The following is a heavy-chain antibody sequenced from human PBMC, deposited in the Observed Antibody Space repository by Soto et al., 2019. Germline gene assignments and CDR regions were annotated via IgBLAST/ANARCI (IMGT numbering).Heavy chain of an antibody. CDR3: ARDPVDTAMVLYYYYGMDV. CDR1: GFTFSSYS. V-gene: IGHV3-48*02. J-gene: IGHJ6*02. D-gene: IGHD5-18*01. Sequence: GGSLRLSCAASGFTFSSYSMHWVRQAPGKGLEWVSYISSSSSNIYYADSVKGRFTISRDNAKNSLYLQMNSLRDEDTAVYYCARDPVDTAMVLYYYYGMDVWGQGTTVTVSS. CDR2: ISSSSSNI.